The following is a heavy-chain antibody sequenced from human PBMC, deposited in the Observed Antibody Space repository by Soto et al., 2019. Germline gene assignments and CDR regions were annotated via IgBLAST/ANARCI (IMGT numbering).Heavy chain of an antibody. V-gene: IGHV4-31*03. D-gene: IGHD6-19*01. Sequence: PSETLSLTCTVSGGSISSGGYYWSWIRQHPGKGLEWIGYIYYSGSTYYNPSLKSRVTISVDTSKNQFSLKLSSVTAADTAVYYCANIGYSSGWSEVDYYYYGMDVWGQGTTVTVSS. CDR1: GGSISSGGYY. CDR2: IYYSGST. J-gene: IGHJ6*02. CDR3: ANIGYSSGWSEVDYYYYGMDV.